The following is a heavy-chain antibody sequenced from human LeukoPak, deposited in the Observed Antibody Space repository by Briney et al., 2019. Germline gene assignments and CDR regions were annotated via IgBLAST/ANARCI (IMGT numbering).Heavy chain of an antibody. Sequence: GGSLRLSCAASGFTFSNYNMFWARQAPGRGPEWVSYITSSSNTVRYADSVKGRFTLSRDNAKSSLYLQMNSLRAEDTAIYYCARLLSGWYLADYWGQGTLVTVSS. V-gene: IGHV3-48*01. J-gene: IGHJ4*02. CDR2: ITSSSNTV. D-gene: IGHD6-19*01. CDR1: GFTFSNYN. CDR3: ARLLSGWYLADY.